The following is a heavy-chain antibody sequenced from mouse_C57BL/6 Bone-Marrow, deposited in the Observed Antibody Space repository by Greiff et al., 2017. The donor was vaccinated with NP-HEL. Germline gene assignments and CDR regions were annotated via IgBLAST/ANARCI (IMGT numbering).Heavy chain of an antibody. CDR1: GFNIKDDY. CDR2: IDPENGDT. Sequence: VQLKESGAELVRPGASVKLSCTASGFNIKDDYMHWVKQRPEQGLEWIGWIDPENGDTEYASKFQGKATITADTSSNTAYLQLSSLTSEDTAVXCCTRAPFFDYWGQGTTLTVSS. V-gene: IGHV14-4*01. CDR3: TRAPFFDY. J-gene: IGHJ2*01.